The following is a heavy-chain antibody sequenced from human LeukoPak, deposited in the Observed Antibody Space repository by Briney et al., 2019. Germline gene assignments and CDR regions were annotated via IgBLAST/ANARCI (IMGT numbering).Heavy chain of an antibody. CDR1: GFTFSSYW. Sequence: GGSLRLSCAASGFTFSSYWMSWVRQAPGKGLEWVANIKQDGSEKYYVDSVKGRFTISRDNSKNTLYLQMNSLRAEDTAVYYCAKGLRYSSGWYFGGLGITMIDIDYWGQGTLVTVSS. D-gene: IGHD6-19*01. V-gene: IGHV3-7*01. CDR3: AKGLRYSSGWYFGGLGITMIDIDY. CDR2: IKQDGSEK. J-gene: IGHJ4*02.